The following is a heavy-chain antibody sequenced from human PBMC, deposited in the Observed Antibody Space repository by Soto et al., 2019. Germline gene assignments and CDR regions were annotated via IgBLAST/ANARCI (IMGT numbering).Heavy chain of an antibody. CDR3: SRDCGSGGYFDY. V-gene: IGHV1-2*02. J-gene: IGHJ4*01. CDR2: IKSNNGAT. Sequence: QVQLVQSGAEVKRPGASVKVSCKTSGYTFTAYYIQWVRQAPGQGLEWMGWIKSNNGATKYAQKFQGAVTMTRDTSINTAYMELSMLTSNDTAVYYCSRDCGSGGYFDYLGHGTLVTVSS. D-gene: IGHD6-19*01. CDR1: GYTFTAYY.